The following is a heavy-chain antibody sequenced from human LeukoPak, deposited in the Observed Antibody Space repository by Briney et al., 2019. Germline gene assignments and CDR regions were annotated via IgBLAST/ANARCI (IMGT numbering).Heavy chain of an antibody. J-gene: IGHJ3*02. CDR1: GGSISSSNW. D-gene: IGHD3-22*01. V-gene: IGHV4-4*02. CDR2: IYHSGST. Sequence: SGTLSLTCAVSGGSISSSNWWSWVRQPPGKGLEWIGEIYHSGSTHYNPSLKSRVTISVDTSKNQFSLKLSSVTAADTAVYYCAREGGGHYYDSSGDAFDIWGQGTMVTVSS. CDR3: AREGGGHYYDSSGDAFDI.